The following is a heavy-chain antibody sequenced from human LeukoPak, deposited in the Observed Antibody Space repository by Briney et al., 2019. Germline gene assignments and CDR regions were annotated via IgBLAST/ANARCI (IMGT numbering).Heavy chain of an antibody. CDR3: VKEHVDRAFTRSFEI. D-gene: IGHD3-10*01. CDR2: ISPDRT. CDR1: GFSFSINP. J-gene: IGHJ3*02. V-gene: IGHV3-23*01. Sequence: GGSLRLSCAASGFSFSINPMSWVRQAPGKGLEWVSAISPDRTYYADSVRGRFTISRDTYKNTVDLHINSPRAEDTAIYYCVKEHVDRAFTRSFEIWGQGTVVTVSS.